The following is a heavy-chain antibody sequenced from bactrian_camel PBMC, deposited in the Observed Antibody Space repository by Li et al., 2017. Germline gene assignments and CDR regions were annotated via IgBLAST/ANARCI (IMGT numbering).Heavy chain of an antibody. CDR3: AAGTRIIVGDYCDGITD. D-gene: IGHD3*01. CDR2: IGSDARI. Sequence: VESGGGSVETGGSLRLSCAAPGNTVSRHCMGWFRQAPGKEREGVAAIGSDARIRYADSVKGRFTISQDNAKNTLYLQMNSLKPDDTAMYYCAAGTRIIVGDYCDGITDWGQGTQVTVS. J-gene: IGHJ4*01. V-gene: IGHV3S53*01. CDR1: GNTVSRHC.